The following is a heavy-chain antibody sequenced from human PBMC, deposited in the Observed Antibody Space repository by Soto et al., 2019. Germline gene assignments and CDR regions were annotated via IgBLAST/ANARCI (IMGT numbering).Heavy chain of an antibody. CDR1: GFTFSSYA. Sequence: GGSLRLSCAASGFTFSSYAMSWVRQAPGKGLGWVSAISGSGGSTYYADSVKGRFTISRDNSKNTLYLQMNSLRAEDTAVYYCAKDLNTAMVLNLFGYWGQGTLVTVSS. CDR3: AKDLNTAMVLNLFGY. V-gene: IGHV3-23*01. D-gene: IGHD5-18*01. J-gene: IGHJ4*02. CDR2: ISGSGGST.